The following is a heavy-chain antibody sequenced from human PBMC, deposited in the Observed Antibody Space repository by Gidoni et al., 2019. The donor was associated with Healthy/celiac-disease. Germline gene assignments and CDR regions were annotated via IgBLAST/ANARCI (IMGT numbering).Heavy chain of an antibody. CDR2: IYYRGST. CDR3: ARRRYSSSWGWFDP. D-gene: IGHD6-13*01. V-gene: IGHV4-39*01. J-gene: IGHJ5*02. CDR1: GGSISSSSYY. Sequence: QLQLQESGPGLVKPSATLSLPCTVSGGSISSSSYYWGWIRHPPGKGLEWIGSIYYRGSTYYNPSLKSRVTISVDTSKNQFSLKLSSVTAADTAVYYCARRRYSSSWGWFDPWGQGTLVTVSS.